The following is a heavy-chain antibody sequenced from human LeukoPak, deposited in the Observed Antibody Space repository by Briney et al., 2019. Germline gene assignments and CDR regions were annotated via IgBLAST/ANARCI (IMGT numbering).Heavy chain of an antibody. D-gene: IGHD6-13*01. CDR2: MKQDGSQR. J-gene: IGHJ3*01. CDR1: GFTFSTYW. V-gene: IGHV3-7*05. Sequence: GGSLRLSCAASGFTFSTYWMTWVRQAPGKGLEWVANMKQDGSQRYYVDSVKGRFTISRDNAKNSLYLQMNSLSAEDTAIYYCARSKPATDINAFDLWGPGTMVTVSS. CDR3: ARSKPATDINAFDL.